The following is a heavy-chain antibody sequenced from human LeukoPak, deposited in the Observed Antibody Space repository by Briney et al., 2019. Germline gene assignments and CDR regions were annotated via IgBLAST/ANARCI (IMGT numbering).Heavy chain of an antibody. D-gene: IGHD2/OR15-2a*01. CDR3: ARDSSSYYLYYFDY. Sequence: PSETLSLTCTVSGGSISSSSYYWGWIRQPPGKGLEWIGSIYYSGSTYYNPSLKSRVTMSVDTSKNQFSLKLNSVTAADTAFYYCARDSSSYYLYYFDYWGQGTLVTVSS. J-gene: IGHJ4*02. V-gene: IGHV4-39*07. CDR1: GGSISSSSYY. CDR2: IYYSGST.